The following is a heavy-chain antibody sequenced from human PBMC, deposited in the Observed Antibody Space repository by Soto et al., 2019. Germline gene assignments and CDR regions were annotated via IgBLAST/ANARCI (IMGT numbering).Heavy chain of an antibody. J-gene: IGHJ6*02. CDR3: AREYYYGMDV. CDR1: GFTFSDYY. Sequence: QVQLVEAGGGLVRPGVSLRLSCAASGFTFSDYYMTWIRQAPGKGLEWVSYITGSSDYTNYADSVKGRFTISRDNVKNSLYLQMNSLRAEDTAVYYCAREYYYGMDVWGQGTTVTVSS. CDR2: ITGSSDYT. V-gene: IGHV3-11*05.